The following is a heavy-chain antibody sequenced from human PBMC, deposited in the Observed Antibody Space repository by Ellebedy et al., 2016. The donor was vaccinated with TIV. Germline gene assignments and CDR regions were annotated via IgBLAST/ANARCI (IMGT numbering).Heavy chain of an antibody. J-gene: IGHJ4*02. CDR1: GFTFSNYW. Sequence: GESLKISCAASGFTFSNYWMSWIRQAPGKGLEWVANMNQDGSETYYIDSVKGRFTTFRDNAKNSLYLQMTNLGVEDTAVYYCARIEPWQPVDDWGQGILVSVSS. V-gene: IGHV3-7*01. CDR3: ARIEPWQPVDD. D-gene: IGHD1-14*01. CDR2: MNQDGSET.